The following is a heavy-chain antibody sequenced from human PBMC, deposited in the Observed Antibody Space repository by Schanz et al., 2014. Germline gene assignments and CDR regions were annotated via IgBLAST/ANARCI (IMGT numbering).Heavy chain of an antibody. CDR3: ARENLNWEAFDI. CDR2: IGYDGSEK. D-gene: IGHD7-27*01. J-gene: IGHJ3*02. CDR1: GLNFDYYG. V-gene: IGHV3-33*01. Sequence: QVQLVESGGGVVQPGRSLRLSCATSGLNFDYYGMNWVRQAPGKGLEWVANIGYDGSEKYYVDSVKGRFTISRDNAKNALYLQMTSLRGEDTAVYYCARENLNWEAFDIWGQGTVVTVSS.